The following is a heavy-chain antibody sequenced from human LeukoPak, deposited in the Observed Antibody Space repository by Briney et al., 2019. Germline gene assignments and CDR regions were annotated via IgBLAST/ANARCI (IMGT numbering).Heavy chain of an antibody. V-gene: IGHV4-59*01. D-gene: IGHD3-22*01. Sequence: SETLSLTCAVYGGSSSGYYWSWIRQPPGKGLEWIGYIYYSGSTNYNPSLKSRVTISVDTSKNQFSLKLSSVTAADTAVYYCARGDSSGYRTFDYWGQGTPVTVSS. CDR3: ARGDSSGYRTFDY. J-gene: IGHJ4*02. CDR1: GGSSSGYY. CDR2: IYYSGST.